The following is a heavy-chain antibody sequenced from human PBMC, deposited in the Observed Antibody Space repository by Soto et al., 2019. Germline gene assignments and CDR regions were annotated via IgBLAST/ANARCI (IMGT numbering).Heavy chain of an antibody. CDR2: ISYDGSNK. D-gene: IGHD2-15*01. V-gene: IGHV3-30-3*01. CDR3: AKGPRTPGQEYFQH. Sequence: PGESLKISCAASGFTFSSYAMHWVRQAPGKGLEWVAVISYDGSNKYYADSVKGRFTISRDNSKNTLYLQMNSLRAEDTAVYYCAKGPRTPGQEYFQHWGQGTLVTVS. CDR1: GFTFSSYA. J-gene: IGHJ1*01.